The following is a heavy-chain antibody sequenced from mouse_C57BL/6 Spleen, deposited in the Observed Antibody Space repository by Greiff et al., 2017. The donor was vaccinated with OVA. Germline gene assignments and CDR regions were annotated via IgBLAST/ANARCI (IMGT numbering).Heavy chain of an antibody. Sequence: EVKLMESGGGLVKPGGSLKLSCAASGFTFSSYAMSWVRQTPEKRLEWVATISDGGSYTYYPDNVKGRFTISRDNAKNNLYLQMSHLKSEDTAMYYCAREDGSSPWFAYWGQGTLVTVSA. CDR3: AREDGSSPWFAY. D-gene: IGHD1-1*01. V-gene: IGHV5-4*01. CDR1: GFTFSSYA. CDR2: ISDGGSYT. J-gene: IGHJ3*01.